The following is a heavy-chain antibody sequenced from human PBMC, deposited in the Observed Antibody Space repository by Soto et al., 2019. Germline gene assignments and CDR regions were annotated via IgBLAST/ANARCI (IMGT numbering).Heavy chain of an antibody. CDR3: ATSRGGDEFSSGMDLWGQGMDV. D-gene: IGHD7-27*01. CDR1: GFTFNTAW. Sequence: DVQLVESGGGLVKPGGSLRLSCTASGFTFNTAWMTWVRXAPGKGLXXXXXXXXXXLSEDAERVRGRFIISIDDSKNTVYLQMNNLQTDDTAVYYCATSRGGDEFSSGMDLWGQGMDVWGRRTTVTVSS. J-gene: IGHJ6*02. V-gene: IGHV3-15*01. CDR2: XXXXXXXXLS.